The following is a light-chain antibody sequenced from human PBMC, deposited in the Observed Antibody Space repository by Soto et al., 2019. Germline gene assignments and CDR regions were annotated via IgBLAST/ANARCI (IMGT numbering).Light chain of an antibody. CDR3: SSYGGGNTVV. CDR1: SSDVGGYNY. CDR2: ELS. V-gene: IGLV2-8*01. Sequence: QSALTQPPSASGSPGQSVTISCTGTSSDVGGYNYVSWYQQHPGKAPKLMISELSKRPSGVPDRFSGSKSGNTASLTVSGLQAKDEADYYCSSYGGGNTVVFGGGTKVTVL. J-gene: IGLJ2*01.